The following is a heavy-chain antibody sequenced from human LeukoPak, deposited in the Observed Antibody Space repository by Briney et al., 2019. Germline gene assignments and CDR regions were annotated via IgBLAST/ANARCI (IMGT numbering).Heavy chain of an antibody. J-gene: IGHJ4*02. D-gene: IGHD4-17*01. V-gene: IGHV3-48*02. CDR1: GFSFSSYH. Sequence: GESLRLSCAASGFSFSSYHMNWVRQAPGKGLEWVSYISAYNNIHYADSVKGRFTISRDNARNSLYLEMNSLRDEDTAVYHCARVTNGDYLIDYWGQGTLVTVSS. CDR3: ARVTNGDYLIDY. CDR2: ISAYNNI.